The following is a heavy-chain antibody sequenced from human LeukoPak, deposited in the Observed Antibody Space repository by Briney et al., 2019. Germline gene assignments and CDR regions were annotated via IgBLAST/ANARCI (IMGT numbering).Heavy chain of an antibody. J-gene: IGHJ4*02. V-gene: IGHV3-48*01. Sequence: GGSLRLSCAASGFIFDIYNMNWVRQVPGKGLEWVSYISSRSTTIHYADSVKGRFTISRDDAKNSLYLQMNSLRAEDTAVCYCAREFNYYDSSGLSSEGFDYWGQGTLVTVSS. D-gene: IGHD3-22*01. CDR2: ISSRSTTI. CDR1: GFIFDIYN. CDR3: AREFNYYDSSGLSSEGFDY.